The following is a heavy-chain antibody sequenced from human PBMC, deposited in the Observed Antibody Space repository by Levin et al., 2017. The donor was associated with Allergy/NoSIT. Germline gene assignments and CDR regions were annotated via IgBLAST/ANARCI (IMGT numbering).Heavy chain of an antibody. CDR3: ARRGYGDYVDY. J-gene: IGHJ4*02. CDR2: ITSSSSTI. CDR1: GFSFSSYS. V-gene: IGHV3-48*01. Sequence: ETLSLTCAASGFSFSSYSMNWVRQAPVRGLEWVSFITSSSSTIYYADSVKGRFTISRDNAKKSLYLEMHSLRAEDTAVYYCARRGYGDYVDYWGQGTLVTVSS. D-gene: IGHD4-17*01.